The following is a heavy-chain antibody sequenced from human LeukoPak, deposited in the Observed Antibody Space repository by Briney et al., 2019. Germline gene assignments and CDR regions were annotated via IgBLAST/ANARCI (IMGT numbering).Heavy chain of an antibody. CDR2: IYYSGNT. Sequence: PSETLSLTCTVSGVSISSSNSYWGWIRQSPGKGLEWIGSIYYSGNTYYNASLKSQVSISIDTSKNQFSLKLTSVTAADTAVYYCARAGDYGDYVGWFDPWGQGTLVTVSS. CDR1: GVSISSSNSY. CDR3: ARAGDYGDYVGWFDP. D-gene: IGHD4-17*01. J-gene: IGHJ5*02. V-gene: IGHV4-39*07.